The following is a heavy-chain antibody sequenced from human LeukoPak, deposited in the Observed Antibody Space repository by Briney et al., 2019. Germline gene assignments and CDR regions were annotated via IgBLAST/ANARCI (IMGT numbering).Heavy chain of an antibody. Sequence: GGSLRLSCAASGFTFSSYGMHWVRQAPGKGLEWVAFIRYDGSNKYYADSVKGRFTISRDNSKNTLYLQMNSLRAEDTAVYYCAKVIGYYYDSSGYTTFDYWGQGTLVTVSS. D-gene: IGHD3-22*01. CDR2: IRYDGSNK. V-gene: IGHV3-30*02. CDR1: GFTFSSYG. CDR3: AKVIGYYYDSSGYTTFDY. J-gene: IGHJ4*02.